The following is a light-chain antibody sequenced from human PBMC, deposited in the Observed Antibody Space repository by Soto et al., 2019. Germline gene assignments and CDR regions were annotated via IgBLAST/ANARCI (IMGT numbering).Light chain of an antibody. J-gene: IGKJ5*01. CDR1: QNVGTF. Sequence: EVVLTQYTGTLSLSPGERATLSCRASQNVGTFLTWYQQKPGQAPRLLIYDAFTRATGIPDRFSGSGSGTDFTLTITRLEPEDFAVFYCQQYGTSEIIFGQGRLLEVK. V-gene: IGKV3-20*01. CDR2: DAF. CDR3: QQYGTSEII.